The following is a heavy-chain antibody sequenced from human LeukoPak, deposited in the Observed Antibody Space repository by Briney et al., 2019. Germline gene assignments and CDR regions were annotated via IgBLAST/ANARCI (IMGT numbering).Heavy chain of an antibody. J-gene: IGHJ3*01. V-gene: IGHV3-21*01. CDR2: ISSTSTSI. CDR1: GFTFSSHT. CDR3: ARGFRAFDF. Sequence: TGGSLRLSCAASGFTFSSHTMNWVRQAPGKGLEWVSSISSTSTSIYYADSVKGRFTISRDNTKNSLYLQMNSLRAEDTAVYYCARGFRAFDFWAQGTVVTVSS.